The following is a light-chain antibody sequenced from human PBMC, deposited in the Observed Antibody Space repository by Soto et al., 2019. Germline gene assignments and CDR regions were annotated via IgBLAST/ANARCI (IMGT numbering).Light chain of an antibody. Sequence: DIQMTQSPSSLSASVGDRVTITCRSSHTIEIYLNWYQQKPGKAPKLLIHSASTVHSGVPSRFSGSGSRTDFTLTINSLQPEDFGTYYCQQSYSSVRTFGQGTKVEL. V-gene: IGKV1-39*01. CDR3: QQSYSSVRT. J-gene: IGKJ1*01. CDR1: HTIEIY. CDR2: SAS.